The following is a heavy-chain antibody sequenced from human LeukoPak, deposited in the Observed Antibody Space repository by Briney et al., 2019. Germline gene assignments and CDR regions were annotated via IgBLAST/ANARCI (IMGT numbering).Heavy chain of an antibody. CDR1: GCIFIDYE. V-gene: IGHV1-8*03. Sequence: ASVKVSCKASGCIFIDYEINWVRQATGQGLEWMGWMNPKSGDTGYEQKFQGRVTITRDSSISTVYMELSSLRPEDTALYYCARGRYMDVWGKGTTVTVSS. CDR3: ARGRYMDV. CDR2: MNPKSGDT. J-gene: IGHJ6*03.